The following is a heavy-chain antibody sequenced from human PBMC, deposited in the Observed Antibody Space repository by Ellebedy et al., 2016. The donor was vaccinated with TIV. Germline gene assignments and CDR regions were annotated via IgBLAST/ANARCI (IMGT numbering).Heavy chain of an antibody. J-gene: IGHJ4*02. CDR1: GFTFSDYA. Sequence: GESLKISXVASGFTFSDYAMSWVRQAPGKGLEWVSSLGGGGGDTYYADSVKSRFTVSRDNSKDTVYLQMNSLRAEDTAVYYCAKDAAGSSGWLPISHFDYWGQGTLVTVSS. V-gene: IGHV3-23*01. CDR3: AKDAAGSSGWLPISHFDY. D-gene: IGHD6-19*01. CDR2: LGGGGGDT.